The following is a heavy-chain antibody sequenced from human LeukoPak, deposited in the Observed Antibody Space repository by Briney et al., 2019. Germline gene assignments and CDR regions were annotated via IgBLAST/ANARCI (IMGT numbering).Heavy chain of an antibody. CDR1: GFTFSSYS. Sequence: GGSLRLSCAASGFTFSSYSMDWVRQAPGKGLEWVSSISSSSSYIYYADSVKGRFTISRDNAKNSLYLQMNSLRAEDTAVYYCASAYGYYYYGMDVWGQGTTVTVSS. V-gene: IGHV3-21*01. CDR3: ASAYGYYYYGMDV. D-gene: IGHD3-16*01. CDR2: ISSSSSYI. J-gene: IGHJ6*02.